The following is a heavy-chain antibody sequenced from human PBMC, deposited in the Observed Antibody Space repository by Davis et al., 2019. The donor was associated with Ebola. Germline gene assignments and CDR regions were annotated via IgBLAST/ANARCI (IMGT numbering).Heavy chain of an antibody. J-gene: IGHJ1*01. CDR3: ARCDYYDSSGYYHGFGYFQH. Sequence: ASVKVSCKASGYTFTGYYMHWVRQAPGQGLEWMGWINPNSGGTNYAQKFQGRVTMTRDTSISTAYMELSRLRSDDTAVYYCARCDYYDSSGYYHGFGYFQHWGQGTLVTVSS. V-gene: IGHV1-2*02. D-gene: IGHD3-22*01. CDR1: GYTFTGYY. CDR2: INPNSGGT.